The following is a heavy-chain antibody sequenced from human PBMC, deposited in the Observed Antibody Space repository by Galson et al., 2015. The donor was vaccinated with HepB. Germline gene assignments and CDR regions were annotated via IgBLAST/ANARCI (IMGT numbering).Heavy chain of an antibody. CDR2: IVLGSGDT. J-gene: IGHJ4*02. CDR1: GFTFTGSA. CDR3: AADLRCRVDCYLVPDY. Sequence: SVKVSCKAPGFTFTGSAVHWVRQARGQRLDWIGWIVLGSGDTDYAQKFQERVTITRDMSTGTVYMELSGLRSEDTAVYYCAADLRCRVDCYLVPDYWGQGTLVTVSS. D-gene: IGHD2-21*02. V-gene: IGHV1-58*01.